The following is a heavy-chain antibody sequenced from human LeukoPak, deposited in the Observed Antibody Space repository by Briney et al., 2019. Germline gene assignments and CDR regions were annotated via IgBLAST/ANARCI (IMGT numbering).Heavy chain of an antibody. Sequence: GASVKVSCKASGYTFTSYYVHWVRQAPGQGLEWMGIINPSGGSTSYAQKFQGRVTMTRDTSTSTVYMELSSLRSEDTAVYYCARSPLGYCSGGSCYGWFDPWGQGTLVTVSS. D-gene: IGHD2-15*01. CDR3: ARSPLGYCSGGSCYGWFDP. CDR1: GYTFTSYY. J-gene: IGHJ5*02. V-gene: IGHV1-46*01. CDR2: INPSGGST.